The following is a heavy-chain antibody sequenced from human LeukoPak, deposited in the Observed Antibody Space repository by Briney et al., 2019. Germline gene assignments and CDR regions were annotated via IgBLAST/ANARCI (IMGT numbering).Heavy chain of an antibody. CDR2: ISGSGGST. Sequence: GGSLRLSCAASGFTFSSYAMSWVRQAPGKGLEWVSAISGSGGSTYYADSVKGRFTISRDNAKNSLYLQMNSLRAEDTAVYYCASQGLLTTDDFWGQGTLVTVSS. V-gene: IGHV3-23*01. J-gene: IGHJ4*02. CDR3: ASQGLLTTDDF. CDR1: GFTFSSYA. D-gene: IGHD4-17*01.